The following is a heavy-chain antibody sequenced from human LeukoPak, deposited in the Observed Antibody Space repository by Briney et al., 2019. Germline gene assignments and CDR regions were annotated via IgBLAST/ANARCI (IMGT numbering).Heavy chain of an antibody. CDR1: GFTFDDYA. Sequence: GRSLRLSCAASGFTFDDYAMHWVRQAPGKGLEWVSGISWNSGSIGYADSVKGRFTISRDNAKNSLCLQMNSLRAEDTALYYCAKENHGRNAFDIWGQGTMVTVSS. J-gene: IGHJ3*02. V-gene: IGHV3-9*01. D-gene: IGHD1-1*01. CDR2: ISWNSGSI. CDR3: AKENHGRNAFDI.